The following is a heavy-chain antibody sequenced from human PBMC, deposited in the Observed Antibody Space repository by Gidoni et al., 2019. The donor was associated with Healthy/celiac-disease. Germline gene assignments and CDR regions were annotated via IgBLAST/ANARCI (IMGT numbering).Heavy chain of an antibody. J-gene: IGHJ4*02. CDR1: GGSISSSY. Sequence: QVQLQESGPGLVKTSETLSLTCTVSGGSISSSYWSWIRQPAGKGLEWIGRIYSSGSTNYNPSLKSRVTMSVDMSKNEFSLKLSSVTAADTAVYYCARGMDTAMDDNFDYWGQGTLVTVSS. CDR3: ARGMDTAMDDNFDY. V-gene: IGHV4-4*07. D-gene: IGHD5-18*01. CDR2: IYSSGST.